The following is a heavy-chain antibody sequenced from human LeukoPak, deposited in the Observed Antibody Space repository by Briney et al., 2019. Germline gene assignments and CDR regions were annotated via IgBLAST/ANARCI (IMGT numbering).Heavy chain of an antibody. J-gene: IGHJ4*02. D-gene: IGHD2-2*01. CDR1: GFTFSNYW. Sequence: GGSLRLSCSASGFTFSNYWMSWVRQAPGKGLEWVANIKQDESEKYYVDSVKGRFTISRDNAKSSLYLQMNSLRAEDTAVYYCARALDSSSSRYQAFEEWGQGTLITVSS. CDR3: ARALDSSSSRYQAFEE. V-gene: IGHV3-7*01. CDR2: IKQDESEK.